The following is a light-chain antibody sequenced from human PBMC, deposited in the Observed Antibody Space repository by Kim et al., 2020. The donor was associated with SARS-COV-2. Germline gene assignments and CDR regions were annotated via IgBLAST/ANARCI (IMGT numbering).Light chain of an antibody. CDR2: EDN. CDR1: DGIMASND. V-gene: IGLV6-57*03. J-gene: IGLJ3*02. Sequence: GRPVTISCARIDGIMASNDVQWCQQRPGIAPTTVIYEDNQRPSGVPDRFSGSIDSSSNSASLTISGLKTEDEADYYCQSYDSSNWVFGGGTQLTVL. CDR3: QSYDSSNWV.